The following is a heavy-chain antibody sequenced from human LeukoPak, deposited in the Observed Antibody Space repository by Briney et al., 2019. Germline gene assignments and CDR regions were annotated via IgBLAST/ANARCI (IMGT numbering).Heavy chain of an antibody. CDR1: GGTFSSYA. CDR2: IIPIFGTA. Sequence: SVKVSCKASGGTFSSYAISWVRQAPGQGLEWMGRIIPIFGTANYAQKFRGRVTITTDESTSTAYMELSSLRSEDTAVYYCAREGIAAADFDDWGQGTLVTVPS. CDR3: AREGIAAADFDD. V-gene: IGHV1-69*05. D-gene: IGHD6-13*01. J-gene: IGHJ4*02.